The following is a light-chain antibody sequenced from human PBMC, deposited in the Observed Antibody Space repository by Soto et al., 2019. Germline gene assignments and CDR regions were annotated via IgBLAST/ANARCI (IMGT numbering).Light chain of an antibody. J-gene: IGKJ2*01. V-gene: IGKV1-5*03. CDR1: QTIINW. CDR3: KHYNIYPYT. CDR2: KAS. Sequence: DIQMTQSPSTLSASVGDRVTITCRASQTIINWLAWYQQRPGKAPNLLIYKASSLESGVSSRFSGSGFGTEFTLTISSLQPDDFASYYCKHYNIYPYTFGQGTKLEIK.